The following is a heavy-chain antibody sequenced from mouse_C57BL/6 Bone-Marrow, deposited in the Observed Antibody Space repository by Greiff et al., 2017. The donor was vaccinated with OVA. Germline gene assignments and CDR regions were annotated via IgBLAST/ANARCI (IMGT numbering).Heavy chain of an antibody. J-gene: IGHJ3*01. CDR3: ARNFGGYYGWFAY. Sequence: VQGVESGPGLVAPSQSLSITCTVSGFSLTSYAISWVRQPPGKGLEWLGVIWTGGGTNYNSALKSRLSISTDNSKSQVFLKMNSLQTDDTARYYCARNFGGYYGWFAYWGQGTLVTVSA. D-gene: IGHD1-1*01. V-gene: IGHV2-9-1*01. CDR2: IWTGGGT. CDR1: GFSLTSYA.